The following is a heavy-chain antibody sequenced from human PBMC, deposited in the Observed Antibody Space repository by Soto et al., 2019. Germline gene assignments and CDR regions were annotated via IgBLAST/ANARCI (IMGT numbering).Heavy chain of an antibody. D-gene: IGHD6-13*01. CDR3: ARGGRGSWHEYFGEIGLQA. Sequence: ASVKVSCKASGYTFTSYDINWVRQASGQGLEWMGWMNPNSGNTGYAQKFQGRVTMTRNTSISTAYMELSSLRSEDTAVYYCARGGRGSWHEYFGEIGLQAWGQGTTVTVSS. CDR1: GYTFTSYD. J-gene: IGHJ5*02. CDR2: MNPNSGNT. V-gene: IGHV1-8*01.